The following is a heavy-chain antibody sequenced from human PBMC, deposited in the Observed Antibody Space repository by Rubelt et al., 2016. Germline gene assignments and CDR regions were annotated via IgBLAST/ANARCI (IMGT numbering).Heavy chain of an antibody. CDR3: ARKFGDYGGSSDY. D-gene: IGHD4-23*01. CDR1: GASISSSSYY. J-gene: IGHJ4*02. CDR2: ISYSGST. Sequence: QLQLQESGPGLVKPSGTLSLTCTVSGASISSSSYYWGWIRQPPGKGLEWIGIISYSGSTYYSPSLKSRVTISVDTSKNQFSLKVVVGTGAETAGYYCARKFGDYGGSSDYWGQGTLVTVSS. V-gene: IGHV4-39*01.